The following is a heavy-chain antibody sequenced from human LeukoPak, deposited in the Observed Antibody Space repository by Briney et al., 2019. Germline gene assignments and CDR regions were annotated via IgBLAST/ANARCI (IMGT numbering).Heavy chain of an antibody. V-gene: IGHV3-30*04. CDR3: ARAVDTAMAEFDY. D-gene: IGHD5-18*01. CDR2: ISYDGSNK. J-gene: IGHJ4*02. CDR1: GFTFSSYA. Sequence: PGGSLTLSCAASGFTFSSYAMLWLRQAPGKGLEWVAVISYDGSNKYYADSVKGRFTIPRDNSKNTLYLQMNSLRAEDTAVYYCARAVDTAMAEFDYWGQGTLVTVSS.